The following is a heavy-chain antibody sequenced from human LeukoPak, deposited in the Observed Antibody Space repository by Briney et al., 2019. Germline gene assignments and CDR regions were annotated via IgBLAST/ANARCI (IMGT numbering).Heavy chain of an antibody. CDR3: ARVSGSGSYDELDY. V-gene: IGHV4-38-2*02. J-gene: IGHJ4*02. D-gene: IGHD3-10*01. CDR2: IYTSGST. Sequence: SETLSLTCTVSGYSINSGYYWGWIRQPPGKGLEWIGRIYTSGSTNYNPSLRSRVTMSVDTSKNQFSLKLSSVTAADTAVYYCARVSGSGSYDELDYWGQGTLVTVSS. CDR1: GYSINSGYY.